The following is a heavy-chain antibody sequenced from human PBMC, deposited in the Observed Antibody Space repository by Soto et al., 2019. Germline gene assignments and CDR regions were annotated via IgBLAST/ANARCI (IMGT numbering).Heavy chain of an antibody. CDR3: ARVAGVAYCGGDCYHFDY. V-gene: IGHV4-30-4*01. CDR2: ISYRVDT. CDR1: GDSFSSDDYY. D-gene: IGHD2-21*02. Sequence: SETLSLTCTVSGDSFSSDDYYWSWIRQPPGKGLEWIGYISYRVDTYYSPSLKSRVTMSIDTSKNQFSRNVGSVTAADTAVYYCARVAGVAYCGGDCYHFDYWGQGTLVTVSS. J-gene: IGHJ4*02.